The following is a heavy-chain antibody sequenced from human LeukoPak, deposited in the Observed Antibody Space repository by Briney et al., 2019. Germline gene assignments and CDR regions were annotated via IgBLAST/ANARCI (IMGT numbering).Heavy chain of an antibody. CDR2: TYSGGGS. D-gene: IGHD6-19*01. J-gene: IGHJ5*02. CDR1: GLTVSDNC. CDR3: ARDRRAGAGWYNWFDP. V-gene: IGHV3-66*01. Sequence: GGSLRLSCEASGLTVSDNCMTWVRQAPGKGLEGVAVTYSGGGSYYADSVKGRFTISSDNSKNTLYLQMNSVRAEDTAVYYCARDRRAGAGWYNWFDPWGQGTLVTVSS.